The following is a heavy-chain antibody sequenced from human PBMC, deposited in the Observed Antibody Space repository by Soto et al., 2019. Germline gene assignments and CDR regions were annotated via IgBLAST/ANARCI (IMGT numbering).Heavy chain of an antibody. Sequence: LTFGVCSGSFSSYSWTWLRQSPVKGLEWIGEITHGGSTDYNPALKSRLVMSVDTSKNQFSLRVTSVTAADAAVYFCARARFDSWSHIYYGLDVWGQGTTVTVSS. CDR2: ITHGGST. CDR1: SGSFSSYS. J-gene: IGHJ6*02. CDR3: ARARFDSWSHIYYGLDV. V-gene: IGHV4-34*01. D-gene: IGHD3-3*01.